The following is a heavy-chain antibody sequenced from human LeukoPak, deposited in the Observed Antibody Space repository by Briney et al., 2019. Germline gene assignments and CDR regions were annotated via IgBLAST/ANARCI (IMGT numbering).Heavy chain of an antibody. CDR1: GGSISSSSYY. Sequence: KPSETLSLTCTVSGGSISSSSYYWGWIRQPPGKGLEWIGSIYYSGSTYYNPSLKSRVTISVDTSKNQFSLKLSSVTAADTAVYYCARVWAREEGRLVYYYYMDVWGKGTTVTVSS. CDR2: IYYSGST. D-gene: IGHD6-6*01. J-gene: IGHJ6*03. V-gene: IGHV4-39*07. CDR3: ARVWAREEGRLVYYYYMDV.